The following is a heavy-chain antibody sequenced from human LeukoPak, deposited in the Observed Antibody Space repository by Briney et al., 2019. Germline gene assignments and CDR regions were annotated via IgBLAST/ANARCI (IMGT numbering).Heavy chain of an antibody. CDR1: GGSISSGGYY. D-gene: IGHD2-2*01. V-gene: IGHV4-31*03. CDR3: ARGRGFGVPAALFDY. Sequence: PSQTLSLTCTVSGGSISSGGYYWSWIRQHPGKGLEWIGYIYYSGSTYYNPSLKSRVTISVDTSKNQFSLKLSSVTAADTAVYYCARGRGFGVPAALFDYWGQGTLVTVSS. J-gene: IGHJ4*02. CDR2: IYYSGST.